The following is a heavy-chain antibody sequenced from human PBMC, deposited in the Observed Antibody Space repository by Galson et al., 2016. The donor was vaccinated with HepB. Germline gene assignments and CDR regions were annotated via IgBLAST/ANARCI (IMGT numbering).Heavy chain of an antibody. CDR3: EGRDSGWSLFDH. D-gene: IGHD6-19*01. CDR2: IYPGDSDT. V-gene: IGHV5-51*01. CDR1: GYTFTNHW. Sequence: QSGAEVTKPGESLKISCQGSGYTFTNHWIGWVRQMPGKGLEWMGIIYPGDSDTRYSPSFQGQVTISADKSTRTAYLPWSSLKASDTAMYYCEGRDSGWSLFDHWGQGPLLTVSS. J-gene: IGHJ5*02.